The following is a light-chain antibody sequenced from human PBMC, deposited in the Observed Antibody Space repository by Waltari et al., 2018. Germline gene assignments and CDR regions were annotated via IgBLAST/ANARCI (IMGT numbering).Light chain of an antibody. CDR3: QQRYSIPRT. V-gene: IGKV1-39*01. J-gene: IGKJ1*01. CDR1: QTISPY. CDR2: STS. Sequence: DIKLTKSPSSLSALIGDRVSIISRASQTISPYLDWFQQRPGKAPNLLIYSTSSLHSGVPSRFSGSGSGTDFTLTISSLQPEDFATYYCQQRYSIPRTFGQGTKVEMK.